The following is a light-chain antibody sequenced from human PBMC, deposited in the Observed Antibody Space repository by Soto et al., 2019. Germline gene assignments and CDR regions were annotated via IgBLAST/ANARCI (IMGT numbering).Light chain of an antibody. CDR3: CSYAGSSTYYV. CDR1: SSDVGNYNL. Sequence: QSALTQPASVSGSPGQSITISCTGTSSDVGNYNLVSWYQQHPGKAPKLMIFEDSNRPSGVSNRFSGSKSGNTASLTISGLQAEDEADYYCCSYAGSSTYYVFGTGTKLTVL. V-gene: IGLV2-23*01. J-gene: IGLJ1*01. CDR2: EDS.